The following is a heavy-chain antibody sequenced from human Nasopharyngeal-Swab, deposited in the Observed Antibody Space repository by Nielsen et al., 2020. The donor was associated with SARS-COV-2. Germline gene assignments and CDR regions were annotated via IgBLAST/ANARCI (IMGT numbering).Heavy chain of an antibody. CDR1: GFTVSSNY. J-gene: IGHJ4*02. D-gene: IGHD6-13*01. CDR2: IKSKTDGGTT. CDR3: TTFSSSWYPPLDY. V-gene: IGHV3-15*01. Sequence: GGSLRLSCAVSGFTVSSNYMSWVRQAPGQGLEWVGRIKSKTDGGTTDYAAPVKGRFTISRDDPKNTLYLQMNSLKTEDTAVYYCTTFSSSWYPPLDYWGQGTLVTVSS.